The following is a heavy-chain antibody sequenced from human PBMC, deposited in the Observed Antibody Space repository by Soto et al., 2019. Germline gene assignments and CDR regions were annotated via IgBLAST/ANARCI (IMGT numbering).Heavy chain of an antibody. V-gene: IGHV4-31*03. J-gene: IGHJ4*02. CDR3: SRGILV. Sequence: QVQLQESGPGLVKPSQTLSLTCTVSGGSINSGGYCWSWIGQHPGKGLDWIGCISYGGSTSYNPTLKCRVTISVDTSKNQFSLKLPSVTAADTAVYYCSRGILVWGQGALITVSS. CDR2: ISYGGST. D-gene: IGHD5-18*01. CDR1: GGSINSGGYC.